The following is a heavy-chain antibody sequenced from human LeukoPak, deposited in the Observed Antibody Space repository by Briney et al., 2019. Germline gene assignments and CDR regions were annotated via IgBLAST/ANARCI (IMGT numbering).Heavy chain of an antibody. CDR1: GGSISSYY. D-gene: IGHD3-16*02. J-gene: IGHJ4*02. CDR2: INHSGST. V-gene: IGHV4-34*01. Sequence: PSETLSLTCTVSGGSISSYYWSWIRQPPGKGLEWIGEINHSGSTNYNPSLKSRVTISVDTSKNQFSLKLSSVTAADTAVYYCARNGGNDYVWGSYRYTVGAKYYFDYWGQGTLVTVSS. CDR3: ARNGGNDYVWGSYRYTVGAKYYFDY.